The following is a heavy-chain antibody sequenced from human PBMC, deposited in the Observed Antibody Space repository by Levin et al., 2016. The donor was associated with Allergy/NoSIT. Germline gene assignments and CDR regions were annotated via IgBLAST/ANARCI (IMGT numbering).Heavy chain of an antibody. CDR1: GFTFSSYA. Sequence: GESLKISCAASGFTFSSYAMSWVRQAPGKGLEWVSAISGSGGSTYYADSVKGRFTISRDNSKNTLYLQMNSLRAEDTAVYYCARAFVATTNPDYWGQGTLVTVSS. CDR3: ARAFVATTNPDY. J-gene: IGHJ4*02. V-gene: IGHV3-23*01. D-gene: IGHD1-26*01. CDR2: ISGSGGST.